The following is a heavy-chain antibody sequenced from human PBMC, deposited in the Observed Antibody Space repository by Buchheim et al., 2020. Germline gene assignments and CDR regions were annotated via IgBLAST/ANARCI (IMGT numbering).Heavy chain of an antibody. V-gene: IGHV3-7*01. CDR3: ARDPPTAPRGSCSGGSCYDY. CDR2: IKQDGSEK. J-gene: IGHJ4*02. D-gene: IGHD2-15*01. CDR1: GFIFSNYW. Sequence: EVQLVESGGGLVQPGGSLRLSCAASGFIFSNYWMSWVRQAPGKGREWVANIKQDGSEKYNVDSVKGGLTISRDNTKNSGYLLMNSLRSEDTAVYYCARDPPTAPRGSCSGGSCYDYWGQGT.